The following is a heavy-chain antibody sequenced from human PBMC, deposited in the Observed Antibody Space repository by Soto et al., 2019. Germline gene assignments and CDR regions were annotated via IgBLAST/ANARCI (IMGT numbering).Heavy chain of an antibody. V-gene: IGHV3-23*01. J-gene: IGHJ3*02. CDR1: GFTLSSYA. Sequence: EVQILESGGGLVQPGGSLRLSCAASGFTLSSYAMYWVRQAPGKGLAWVSGISDSGTGTYYADSVKGRFTISRDNSKNTMYLQMKSLRAEDTAVYYCAKDHTVVIRDAFDIWGQGTMVNVSS. CDR2: ISDSGTGT. CDR3: AKDHTVVIRDAFDI. D-gene: IGHD3-22*01.